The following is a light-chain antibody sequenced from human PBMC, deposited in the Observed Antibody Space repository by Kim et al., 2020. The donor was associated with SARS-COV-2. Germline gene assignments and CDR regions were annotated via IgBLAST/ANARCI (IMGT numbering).Light chain of an antibody. CDR1: QSVSSNY. CDR3: QHYGGPPRT. J-gene: IGKJ2*01. Sequence: EIVLTQSPGTLSLSPGERATLSCRASQSVSSNYLAWYQQKPGQAPRLLIYGASSRATGIPDRFSGSGSETDFTLTISRLEPEDFAVYYCQHYGGPPRTFGQGTKLEI. V-gene: IGKV3-20*01. CDR2: GAS.